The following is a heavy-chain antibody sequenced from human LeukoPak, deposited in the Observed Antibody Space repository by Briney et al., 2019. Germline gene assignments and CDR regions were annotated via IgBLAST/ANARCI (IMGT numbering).Heavy chain of an antibody. J-gene: IGHJ5*02. CDR3: ARTPLRGATFFTSYPNWFDT. Sequence: SETLSLTCAVSGGSISSGSYYWSWIRQPAGKGLEWIGRVYSSGSTDYNPSLKSRLSISVDTSKIQFSLRLSSVTVADTAVYYCARTPLRGATFFTSYPNWFDTWGQGTLVTVSS. V-gene: IGHV4-61*02. CDR1: GGSISSGSYY. CDR2: VYSSGST. D-gene: IGHD3-10*01.